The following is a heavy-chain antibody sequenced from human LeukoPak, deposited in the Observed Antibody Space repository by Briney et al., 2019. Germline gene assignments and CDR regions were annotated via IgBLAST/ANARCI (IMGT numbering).Heavy chain of an antibody. D-gene: IGHD2-15*01. CDR3: AKKQLGYCSGGSCSDH. CDR2: ISGSGVST. CDR1: GFTFSSYA. J-gene: IGHJ5*02. Sequence: GGSLRLSCAASGFTFSSYAMTWVRQAPGKGLEWVSGISGSGVSTYYADSVKGRFTISRDNSKNTVYLEMNSLRAEDTAVYYCAKKQLGYCSGGSCSDHWGQGTLVTVYS. V-gene: IGHV3-23*01.